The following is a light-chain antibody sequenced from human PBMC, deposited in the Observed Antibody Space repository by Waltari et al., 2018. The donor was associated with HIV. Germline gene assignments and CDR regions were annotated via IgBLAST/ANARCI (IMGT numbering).Light chain of an antibody. CDR1: Y. Sequence: YLAWYQQKPGQAPRLLIYDASARATGIPARFSGSGSGTDFTLTISSLEPEDFAVYYCQQRSNWFITFGQGTRLEIK. CDR3: QQRSNWFIT. J-gene: IGKJ5*01. CDR2: DAS. V-gene: IGKV3-11*01.